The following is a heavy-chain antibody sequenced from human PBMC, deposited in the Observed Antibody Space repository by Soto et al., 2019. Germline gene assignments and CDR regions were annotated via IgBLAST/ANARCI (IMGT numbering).Heavy chain of an antibody. J-gene: IGHJ3*01. D-gene: IGHD1-1*01. CDR2: LYDLDGS. V-gene: IGHV3-53*01. CDR1: GCTISGKKY. CDR3: ATWHEREHAYDV. Sequence: DVQLVESGGGLIQPGESLRLSCAAFGCTISGKKYVAWVRQAPGKGLEWVSALYDLDGSFYAASVKGRVTTSSDSSKTTVYLQMNDLRPDDTAVYYCATWHEREHAYDVWGQGTTVTVSS.